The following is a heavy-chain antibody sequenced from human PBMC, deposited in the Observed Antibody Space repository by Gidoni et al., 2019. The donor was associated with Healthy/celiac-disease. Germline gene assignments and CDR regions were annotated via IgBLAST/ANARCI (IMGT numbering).Heavy chain of an antibody. J-gene: IGHJ5*02. CDR3: ARESGGFYSNPARFDP. Sequence: EVQLVESGGGLVQPGGSLRLTCAASGFTVSSNYMSWVRQAPGKGLEWVSVIYSGGSTYYADSVKGRFTISRDNSKNTLYLQMNSLRAEDTAVYYCARESGGFYSNPARFDPWGQGTLVTVSS. D-gene: IGHD4-4*01. V-gene: IGHV3-66*02. CDR1: GFTVSSNY. CDR2: IYSGGST.